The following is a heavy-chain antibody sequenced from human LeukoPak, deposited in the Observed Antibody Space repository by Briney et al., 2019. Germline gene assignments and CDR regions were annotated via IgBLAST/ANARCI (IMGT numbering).Heavy chain of an antibody. CDR1: GFTFSSYA. CDR3: ARGPISGWSADY. Sequence: PGGPLRLSCAASGFTFSSYAMSWVRQAPGKGLEWVSSISSSSSTIYYADSVRGRFTISRDNAKNSLYLQMNSLRAEDTAVYYCARGPISGWSADYWGQGTLVTVSS. CDR2: ISSSSSTI. V-gene: IGHV3-48*01. D-gene: IGHD6-19*01. J-gene: IGHJ4*02.